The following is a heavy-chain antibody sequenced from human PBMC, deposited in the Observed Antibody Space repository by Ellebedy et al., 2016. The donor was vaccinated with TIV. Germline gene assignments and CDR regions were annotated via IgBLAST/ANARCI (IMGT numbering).Heavy chain of an antibody. CDR1: EFTFSSRW. V-gene: IGHV3-7*03. J-gene: IGHJ3*01. CDR2: IEQYGSGK. Sequence: PGGSLRLSCAASEFTFSSRWMSWVRQAPGKGLAWVANIEQYGSGKYYVDSLKGRFTISRDDANNLLYLQLNTLRAEDTALYYCARGLTGDYGAFDLWGQGTMVTVSS. D-gene: IGHD4-17*01. CDR3: ARGLTGDYGAFDL.